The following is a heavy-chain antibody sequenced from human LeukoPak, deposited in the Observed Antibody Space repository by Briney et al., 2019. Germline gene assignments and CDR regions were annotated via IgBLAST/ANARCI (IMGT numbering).Heavy chain of an antibody. J-gene: IGHJ6*02. Sequence: GRSLRLSCAASGFTFDDYAMHWVRQAPGKGLEWVSGISWNSGSIGYADSVKGRFTISRDNAKNSLYLQMNSLRAEDTALYYCAKETAMVSSYYYGMGVWGQGTTVTVSS. CDR3: AKETAMVSSYYYGMGV. D-gene: IGHD5-18*01. CDR2: ISWNSGSI. CDR1: GFTFDDYA. V-gene: IGHV3-9*01.